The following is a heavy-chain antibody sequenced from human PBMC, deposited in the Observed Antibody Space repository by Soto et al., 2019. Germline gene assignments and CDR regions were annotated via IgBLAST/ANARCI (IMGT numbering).Heavy chain of an antibody. CDR3: AKDPERSPRGWESPNWFDP. CDR1: GFTFSSYA. D-gene: IGHD1-26*01. V-gene: IGHV3-23*01. Sequence: EVQLLESGGGLVQPGGSLRLSCAASGFTFSSYAMSWVRQAPGKGLEWVSAISGSGGSTYYADSVKGRFTISRDNSKNTLYLQMNSLRAEDTAVYYCAKDPERSPRGWESPNWFDPWGQGTLVTVSS. J-gene: IGHJ5*02. CDR2: ISGSGGST.